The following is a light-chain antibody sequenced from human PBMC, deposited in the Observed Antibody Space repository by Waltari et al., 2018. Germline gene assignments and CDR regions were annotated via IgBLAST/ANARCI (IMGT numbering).Light chain of an antibody. CDR3: QAYDENNPWV. CDR1: SVSIASAT. CDR2: EDT. Sequence: KFVLTQPPSVSESPWKTITISCTRSSVSIASATVQWYQQRPGSAPSTVIYEDTRRTSGVSDRFSGSIDSSSNSASLTISGLKTEDEADYFCQAYDENNPWVIGGGTRLTVL. V-gene: IGLV6-57*04. J-gene: IGLJ3*02.